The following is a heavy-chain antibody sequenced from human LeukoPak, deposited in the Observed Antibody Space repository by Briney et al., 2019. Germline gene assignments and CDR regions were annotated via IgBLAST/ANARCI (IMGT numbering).Heavy chain of an antibody. CDR2: IVVGSGNT. D-gene: IGHD1-26*01. CDR3: AAVSSGSYLGAFDI. Sequence: SVKVSCKASGFTFTSSAVQWVRQARGQRLEWVGWIVVGSGNTNYAQKFQERVTITRDMSTSTAYMELSSLRSEDTAVYYCAAVSSGSYLGAFDIWGQGTMVTVSS. V-gene: IGHV1-58*01. CDR1: GFTFTSSA. J-gene: IGHJ3*02.